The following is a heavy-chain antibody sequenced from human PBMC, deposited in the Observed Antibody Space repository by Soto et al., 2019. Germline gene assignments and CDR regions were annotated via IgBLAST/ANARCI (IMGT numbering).Heavy chain of an antibody. CDR3: ARSENYEFDT. V-gene: IGHV4-31*03. D-gene: IGHD3-3*01. CDR1: GDSISSGGYY. J-gene: IGHJ5*02. CDR2: IYYSGST. Sequence: PSETLSLTCTVSGDSISSGGYYWGWIRQHPEKGLECIGYIYYSGSTYYNPSLKSRVTISVDVSKNQFSLKLTSMTAADTAVYYCARSENYEFDTWGQGTLVTVSS.